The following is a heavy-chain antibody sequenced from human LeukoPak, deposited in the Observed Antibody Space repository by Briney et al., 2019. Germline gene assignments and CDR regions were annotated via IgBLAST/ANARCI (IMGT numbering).Heavy chain of an antibody. V-gene: IGHV3-20*04. CDR3: ARDSRFTVTNYYYYYYMDV. Sequence: GGSLRLSCAASGFTFDDYGMSWVRQAPGKGLEWGSGINWNGGSTGYADSVKGRFTISRDNAKNSLYLQMNSLRAEDTALYYCARDSRFTVTNYYYYYYMDVWGKGTTVTVSS. CDR2: INWNGGST. D-gene: IGHD4-17*01. CDR1: GFTFDDYG. J-gene: IGHJ6*03.